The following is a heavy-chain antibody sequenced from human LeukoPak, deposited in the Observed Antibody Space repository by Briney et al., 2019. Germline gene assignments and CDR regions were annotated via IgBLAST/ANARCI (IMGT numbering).Heavy chain of an antibody. D-gene: IGHD6-6*01. CDR1: GFTFSSYG. CDR2: ISYDGSNK. V-gene: IGHV3-30*03. Sequence: PGGSLRLSCAASGFTFSSYGMHWVRQAPGKGLEWVAVISYDGSNKYYADSVKGRFTISRDNSKNTLYLQMNSLRAEDTAAYYCARDRNEYSSSSPYFDYWGQGTLVTVSS. J-gene: IGHJ4*02. CDR3: ARDRNEYSSSSPYFDY.